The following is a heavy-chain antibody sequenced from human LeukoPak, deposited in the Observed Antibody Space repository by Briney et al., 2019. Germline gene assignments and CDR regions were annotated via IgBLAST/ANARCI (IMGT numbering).Heavy chain of an antibody. Sequence: GRSLRLSCAASGFTFSSYGMHWVRQAPGKGLEWVAVIWYDGCNKYYADSVKGRFTISRDNSKNTLYLQTNSLRAEDTAVYYCARDRLYDSSGYYYWYYYYYYGMDVWGQGTTVTVSS. J-gene: IGHJ6*02. CDR1: GFTFSSYG. V-gene: IGHV3-33*01. D-gene: IGHD3-22*01. CDR3: ARDRLYDSSGYYYWYYYYYYGMDV. CDR2: IWYDGCNK.